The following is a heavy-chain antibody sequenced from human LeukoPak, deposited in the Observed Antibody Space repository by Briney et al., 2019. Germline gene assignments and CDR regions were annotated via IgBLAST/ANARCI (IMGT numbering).Heavy chain of an antibody. J-gene: IGHJ6*02. CDR1: GFTFSSYS. D-gene: IGHD3-3*01. Sequence: PGGSLRLSCAASGFTFSSYSMNWVRQAPGKGLEWVSYISSSSSTIYYADSVKGRFTISRDNSKNTLYLQMNSLRAEDTAVYYCAREGPTWIFGVVIRNMDVWGQGTTVTVSS. CDR3: AREGPTWIFGVVIRNMDV. CDR2: ISSSSSTI. V-gene: IGHV3-48*01.